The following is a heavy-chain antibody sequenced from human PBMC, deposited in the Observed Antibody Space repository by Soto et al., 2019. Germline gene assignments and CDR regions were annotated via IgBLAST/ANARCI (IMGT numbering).Heavy chain of an antibody. CDR3: ARGAVTGTSLFDY. V-gene: IGHV3-48*02. CDR2: INKIGFTI. Sequence: TGGSLRLSCAVSGFTLTTYSMNWVRQAPGKGLEWISFINKIGFTIYYADSVKGRFTISRDYAKNSLYLQMDSLRHEDTAVYYCARGAVTGTSLFDYWGLGTLVTVS. CDR1: GFTLTTYS. J-gene: IGHJ4*02. D-gene: IGHD6-19*01.